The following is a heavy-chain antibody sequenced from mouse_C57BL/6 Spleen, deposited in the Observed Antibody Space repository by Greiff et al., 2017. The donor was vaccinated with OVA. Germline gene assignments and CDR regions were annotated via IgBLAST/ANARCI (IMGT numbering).Heavy chain of an antibody. Sequence: QVQLQQSGAELVKPGASVKMSCKASGYTFTSYWITWVKQRPGQGLEWIGDIYPGSGSTYYNEKFKSKVTLTVDTSSSTAYMQLSSLTSEDSAVYNCERITTVVAGFDYWGQGTTLTVSS. D-gene: IGHD1-1*01. CDR1: GYTFTSYW. V-gene: IGHV1-55*01. J-gene: IGHJ2*01. CDR3: ERITTVVAGFDY. CDR2: IYPGSGST.